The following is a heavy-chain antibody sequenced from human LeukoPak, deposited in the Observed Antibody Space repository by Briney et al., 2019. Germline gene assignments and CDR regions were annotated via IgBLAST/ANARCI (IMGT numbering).Heavy chain of an antibody. J-gene: IGHJ3*02. Sequence: GGSLRLSCAASGFTFSSYGMHWVRQAPGKGLEWVAFIRYDGSNKYYADSVKGRFTISRDNSKNTLYLQMNSLRAEDTAVYYCAKVGDLWFGEYLVGAFDIWGQGTMVTVSS. CDR2: IRYDGSNK. CDR1: GFTFSSYG. V-gene: IGHV3-30*02. D-gene: IGHD3-10*01. CDR3: AKVGDLWFGEYLVGAFDI.